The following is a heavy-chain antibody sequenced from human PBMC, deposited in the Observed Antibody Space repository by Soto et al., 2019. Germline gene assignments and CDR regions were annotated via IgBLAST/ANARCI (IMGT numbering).Heavy chain of an antibody. D-gene: IGHD2-2*01. CDR2: IYYSGST. Sequence: QLQLQESGPGLMKPSETLSLTCTVSGGSISSSSYYWGWIRQPPGKGLEWIGSIYYSGSTYYNPSLKSRVPISVDTSKNQFSMKLSSVTAADTAVYYCARGYEDIVVVPAATVGGFDYWGQGTLVTVSS. CDR3: ARGYEDIVVVPAATVGGFDY. V-gene: IGHV4-39*01. CDR1: GGSISSSSYY. J-gene: IGHJ4*02.